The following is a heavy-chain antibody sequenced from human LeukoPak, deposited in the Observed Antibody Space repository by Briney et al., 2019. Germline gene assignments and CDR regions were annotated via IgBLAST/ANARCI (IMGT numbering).Heavy chain of an antibody. CDR2: ISSSSSYI. CDR3: AKRDVLLEDY. J-gene: IGHJ4*02. D-gene: IGHD3-10*01. Sequence: PGGSLRLSCAASGFTFSSYSMNWVRQAPGKGLEWVSSISSSSSYIYYADSVKGRFTISRDNSKNTLYLQMNSLRAEDTAVYYCAKRDVLLEDYWGQGTLVTVSS. V-gene: IGHV3-21*04. CDR1: GFTFSSYS.